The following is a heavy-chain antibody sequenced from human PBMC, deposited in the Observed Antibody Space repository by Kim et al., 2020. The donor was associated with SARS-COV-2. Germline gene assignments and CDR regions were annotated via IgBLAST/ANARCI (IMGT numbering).Heavy chain of an antibody. V-gene: IGHV1-69*13. CDR2: IIPIFGTA. D-gene: IGHD5-18*01. CDR3: ARDQSGYSYGYGWFDP. CDR1: GGTFSSYA. Sequence: SVKVSCKASGGTFSSYAISWVRQAPGQGLEWMGGIIPIFGTANYAQKFQGRVTITADESTSTAYMELSSLRSEDTAVYYCARDQSGYSYGYGWFDPWGQGTLVTVSS. J-gene: IGHJ5*02.